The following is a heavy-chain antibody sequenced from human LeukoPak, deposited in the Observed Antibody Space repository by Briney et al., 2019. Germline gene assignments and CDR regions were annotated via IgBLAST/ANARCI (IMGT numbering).Heavy chain of an antibody. CDR1: GFTFSSYT. CDR2: ISNGGGT. J-gene: IGHJ5*02. D-gene: IGHD1-26*01. CDR3: VKDARGSGAA. V-gene: IGHV3-64D*06. Sequence: PGGSLRLSCSASGFTFSSYTIHWVRQPPGKGLEYVSAISNGGGTYYADSVKGRFTISRDNSKNTLYLQMSSLSAEDTAVYYCVKDARGSGAASGQGNLVTVSS.